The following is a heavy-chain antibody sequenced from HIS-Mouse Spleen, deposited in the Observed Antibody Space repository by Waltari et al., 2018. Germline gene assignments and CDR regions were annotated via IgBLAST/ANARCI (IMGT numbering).Heavy chain of an antibody. J-gene: IGHJ3*02. Sequence: EVQLVESGGGLVQPGGSLRLSCAASGFTFSSYDIHWVRQSTGKGLEWVSAIGTAGDTYYPGSVKGRFTISRENAKNSLYLQMNSLRAGDTAVYYCARAIWFGESHDAFDIWGQGTMVTVSS. CDR2: IGTAGDT. CDR3: ARAIWFGESHDAFDI. D-gene: IGHD3-10*01. V-gene: IGHV3-13*01. CDR1: GFTFSSYD.